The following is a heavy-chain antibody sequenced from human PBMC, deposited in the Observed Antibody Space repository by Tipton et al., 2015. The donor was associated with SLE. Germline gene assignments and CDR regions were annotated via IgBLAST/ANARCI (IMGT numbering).Heavy chain of an antibody. CDR3: ARVSGAGALYYFDY. D-gene: IGHD1-26*01. V-gene: IGHV1-46*01. CDR2: INPSGGGT. J-gene: IGHJ4*02. CDR1: GYTFIGYY. Sequence: QLVQSGAEVGKPGASVKVSCKASGYTFIGYYMHWVRQAPGQGLEWMGIINPSGGGTTYAQRFQGRVSMTRDTSTSTVYMELSSLRSEDTAVFYCARVSGAGALYYFDYWGQGTLVTVSS.